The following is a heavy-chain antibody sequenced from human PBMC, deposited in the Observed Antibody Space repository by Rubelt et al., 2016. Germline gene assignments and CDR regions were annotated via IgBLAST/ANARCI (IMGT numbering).Heavy chain of an antibody. CDR1: GFSLTTSGMC. Sequence: QVTLRESGPALMKPTQTLTLTCTFSGFSLTTSGMCVNWIRQPPGKALEWLARIDWDDGKYYNPSLKTRLTISKDTSKSQVVLTMTAMDPKDTATYYCARAYSSGWPYYFDYWGQGTLVTVSS. V-gene: IGHV2-70*15. CDR2: IDWDDGK. D-gene: IGHD6-19*01. J-gene: IGHJ4*02. CDR3: ARAYSSGWPYYFDY.